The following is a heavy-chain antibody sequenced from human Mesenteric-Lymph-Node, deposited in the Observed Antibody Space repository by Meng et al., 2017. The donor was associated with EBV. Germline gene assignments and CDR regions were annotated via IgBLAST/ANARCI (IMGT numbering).Heavy chain of an antibody. CDR1: GFSLSTSGVG. V-gene: IGHV2-5*02. CDR2: IYWDDDK. CDR3: THRGGDIFQN. J-gene: IGHJ1*01. D-gene: IGHD2-15*01. Sequence: QLTLKESGPTLVKPTQTVRLTCTFSGFSLSTSGVGVGWIRQPPGKALEWLALIYWDDDKRYSPSLKRRLTITKDTSKNQVVLTMTNMDPVDTATYYCTHRGGDIFQNWGQGTLVTVSS.